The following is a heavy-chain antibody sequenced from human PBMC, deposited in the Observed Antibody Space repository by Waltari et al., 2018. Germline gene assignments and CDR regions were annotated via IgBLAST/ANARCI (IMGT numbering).Heavy chain of an antibody. V-gene: IGHV3-23*01. CDR3: AKDRWQQLVPFDY. Sequence: EVQLLESGGGLVQPGGSLRLSCAASGFTLSSYAMSWVRQAPGKGLEWVSAISVSGGSTYYADAVKGRFTISRDNSKNTLYLQMNSLRAEDTAVYYCAKDRWQQLVPFDYWGQGTLVTVSS. D-gene: IGHD6-13*01. J-gene: IGHJ4*02. CDR1: GFTLSSYA. CDR2: ISVSGGST.